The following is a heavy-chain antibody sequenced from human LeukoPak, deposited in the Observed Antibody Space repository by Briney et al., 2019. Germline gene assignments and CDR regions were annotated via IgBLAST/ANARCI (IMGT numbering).Heavy chain of an antibody. CDR1: GFTFRSYS. J-gene: IGHJ4*02. Sequence: PGGSLRLSCAASGFTFRSYSMHWVRPAPGKGLEWVSSISSSSSYIYYADSVKGRFTISRDNAKNSLYLQMNSLRAEDTAVYYCARAYGGFDYWGQGTLVTVSS. CDR2: ISSSSSYI. V-gene: IGHV3-21*01. D-gene: IGHD4-23*01. CDR3: ARAYGGFDY.